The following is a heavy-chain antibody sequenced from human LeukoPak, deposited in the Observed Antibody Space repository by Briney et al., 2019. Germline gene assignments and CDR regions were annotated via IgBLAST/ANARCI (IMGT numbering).Heavy chain of an antibody. CDR3: ARDKYYYDSSGPAPFDY. D-gene: IGHD3-22*01. Sequence: ASVKVSCKASGYTFTGYYMHWVRQAPGQGLEWMGWINPNSGGTNYAQKFQGRVTMTRDTSISTAHMELSRLRSDDTAVYYCARDKYYYDSSGPAPFDYWGQGTLVTVSS. V-gene: IGHV1-2*02. CDR2: INPNSGGT. J-gene: IGHJ4*02. CDR1: GYTFTGYY.